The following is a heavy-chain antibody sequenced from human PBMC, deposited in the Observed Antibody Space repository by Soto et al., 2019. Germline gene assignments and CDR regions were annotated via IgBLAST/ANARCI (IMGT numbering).Heavy chain of an antibody. D-gene: IGHD6-19*01. CDR2: IYWDDDK. V-gene: IGHV2-5*02. CDR1: GFSLSTSEVG. J-gene: IGHJ5*02. CDR3: AHAPGIAVTTNWFDP. Sequence: QITLKESGPTLVKPTQTLTLTCTFSGFSLSTSEVGVGWIRQPPGKALQWLALIYWDDDKRYSPSLKSRLTITKDTYKNQVVLTMTNMDPVDTATYYCAHAPGIAVTTNWFDPWGQGILVTVSS.